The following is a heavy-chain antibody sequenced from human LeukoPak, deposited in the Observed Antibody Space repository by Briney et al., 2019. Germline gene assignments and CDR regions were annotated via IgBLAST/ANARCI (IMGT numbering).Heavy chain of an antibody. CDR1: GFTFDDYA. D-gene: IGHD3-10*01. J-gene: IGHJ4*02. CDR2: ISWEGDTT. V-gene: IGHV3-43*01. CDR3: TRDTDYGSATNYFDY. Sequence: GGSLRLSCAASGFTFDDYAMHWVRQAPGEGLEWVSLISWEGDTTYYADSVRGRFTISRDNSKNSLYLQMNSLRTEDTAFYYCTRDTDYGSATNYFDYWGQGTLVSVSS.